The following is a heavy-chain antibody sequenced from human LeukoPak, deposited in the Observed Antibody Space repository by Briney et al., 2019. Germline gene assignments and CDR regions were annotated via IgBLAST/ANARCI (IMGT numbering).Heavy chain of an antibody. CDR1: GFTFNTYA. CDR3: AVDWYDSSGYGTFDY. V-gene: IGHV3-23*01. Sequence: PGGSLRLSCAASGFTFNTYAMSWVRQAPGKGLEWVSSISYSGDSTDYADSVKGRFTISRDNSKNTLYLQMHSLRAEDTAVYYCAVDWYDSSGYGTFDYWGQGTLVTVSS. J-gene: IGHJ4*02. D-gene: IGHD3-22*01. CDR2: ISYSGDST.